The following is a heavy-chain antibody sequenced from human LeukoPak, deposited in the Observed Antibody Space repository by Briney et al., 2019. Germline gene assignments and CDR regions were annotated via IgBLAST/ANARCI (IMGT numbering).Heavy chain of an antibody. J-gene: IGHJ4*02. CDR3: AKGLSSVPRYYFDY. Sequence: GASLRVSCAASGFTFRSYAMSWVRQAPGKGLEWVSAISGSGGSTNYADSVKGRFTISRDNSKNTLYLQMNSLRAEDTAVYYCAKGLSSVPRYYFDYWGQGTLVTVSS. CDR2: ISGSGGST. D-gene: IGHD3-10*01. V-gene: IGHV3-23*01. CDR1: GFTFRSYA.